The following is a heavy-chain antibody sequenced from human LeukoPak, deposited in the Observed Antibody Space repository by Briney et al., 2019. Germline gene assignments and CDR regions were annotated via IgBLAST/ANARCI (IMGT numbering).Heavy chain of an antibody. Sequence: PSETLSLTCTVSGGSISRGSYYWGWIRQPPGKGLEWIASIYYSGSTYHNPSLKSRVTISVDTSKNQFSLKLSSVTAADTAVYYCTTYYYDSSGLGRFDPWGQGSLVTVSS. V-gene: IGHV4-39*07. D-gene: IGHD3-22*01. CDR2: IYYSGST. CDR1: GGSISRGSYY. J-gene: IGHJ5*02. CDR3: TTYYYDSSGLGRFDP.